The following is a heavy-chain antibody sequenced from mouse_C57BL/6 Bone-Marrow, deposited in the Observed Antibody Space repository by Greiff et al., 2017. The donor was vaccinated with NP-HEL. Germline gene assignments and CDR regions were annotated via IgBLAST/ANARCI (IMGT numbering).Heavy chain of an antibody. Sequence: EVKLQESGPELVKPGASVKMSCKASGYTFTDYNMHWVKQSHGKSLEWIGYINPNNGGTRYNQKFKGKATLTVNKSSSTAYMELRSLTSEDSAVYYCARWIYYDYDEAGYYYAMDYWGQGTSVTVSS. V-gene: IGHV1-22*01. CDR3: ARWIYYDYDEAGYYYAMDY. CDR1: GYTFTDYN. J-gene: IGHJ4*01. D-gene: IGHD2-4*01. CDR2: INPNNGGT.